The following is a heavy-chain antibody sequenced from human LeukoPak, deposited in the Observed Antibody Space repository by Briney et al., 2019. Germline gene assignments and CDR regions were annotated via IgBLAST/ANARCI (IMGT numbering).Heavy chain of an antibody. CDR3: AKSVAIYFYYGLDV. V-gene: IGHV3-23*01. Sequence: GGSLRLSYATSGFTFSQFGMTWVRQNPGKGLEWVSAISGSGGSTYYADSVKGRFTISRDNSKNTLFLQMDSLRAEDTAPYYCAKSVAIYFYYGLDVWGQGTTVTVSS. CDR1: GFTFSQFG. J-gene: IGHJ6*02. CDR2: ISGSGGST. D-gene: IGHD3-3*01.